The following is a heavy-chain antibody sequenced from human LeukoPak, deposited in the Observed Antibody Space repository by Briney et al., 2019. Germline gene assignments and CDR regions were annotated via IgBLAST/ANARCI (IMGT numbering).Heavy chain of an antibody. Sequence: ASVKVSCKASGYTFTSYDINWVRQATGQGLEWMRWMNPNSGNTGYAQKFQGRVTMTRNTSISTAYMELSSLRSEDTAVYYCARGDSRSRRYSSSWYLRDYWGQGTLVTVSS. J-gene: IGHJ4*02. CDR3: ARGDSRSRRYSSSWYLRDY. D-gene: IGHD6-13*01. CDR2: MNPNSGNT. V-gene: IGHV1-8*01. CDR1: GYTFTSYD.